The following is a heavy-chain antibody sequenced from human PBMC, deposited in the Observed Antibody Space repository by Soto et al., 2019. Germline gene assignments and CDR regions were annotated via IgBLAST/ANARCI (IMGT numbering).Heavy chain of an antibody. D-gene: IGHD3-9*01. J-gene: IGHJ4*02. Sequence: QVQLGQSGAEVKKPGASVKVSCKASGYTFTSYGISWARQAPGQGLEWMRWISDYNGNTNYAQKLQGRVTMTKHTTRSTAYMELGSLRSDDTAVYYCAGYGTDFLPRVRYCDWLQPGEFDYWGQGPLVTVSS. CDR1: GYTFTSYG. V-gene: IGHV1-18*01. CDR2: ISDYNGNT. CDR3: AGYGTDFLPRVRYCDWLQPGEFDY.